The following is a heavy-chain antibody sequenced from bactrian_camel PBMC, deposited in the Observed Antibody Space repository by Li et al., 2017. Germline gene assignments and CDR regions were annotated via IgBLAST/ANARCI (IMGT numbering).Heavy chain of an antibody. J-gene: IGHJ4*01. Sequence: HVQLVESGGALVQPGGSLKLSCAASGFTFSSYYMSWVRQAPGKGLEWVSSISTDGSDTYYADSVKGRFTISRDSDQNIMYLQMNSLKPEDAGVYRCVAESLCAWLGTTEAYFGQGTQVTVS. D-gene: IGHD2*01. CDR2: ISTDGSDT. V-gene: IGHV3S5*01. CDR1: GFTFSSYY.